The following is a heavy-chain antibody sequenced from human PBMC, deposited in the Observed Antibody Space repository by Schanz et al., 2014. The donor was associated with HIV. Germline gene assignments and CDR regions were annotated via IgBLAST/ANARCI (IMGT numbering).Heavy chain of an antibody. Sequence: QVQLQQWGAGLLKPSETLSLICTVSGGAISGYYWGWIRQSPGKGLEWIGYIYYSGSTNYNPSLKSRVTISVDTAKSQFSLQLSSVTAADTAVYYCARAKWPPRSRHFDFWGQGNLVTVSS. CDR3: ARAKWPPRSRHFDF. D-gene: IGHD6-13*01. CDR1: GGAISGYY. V-gene: IGHV4-59*01. J-gene: IGHJ4*02. CDR2: IYYSGST.